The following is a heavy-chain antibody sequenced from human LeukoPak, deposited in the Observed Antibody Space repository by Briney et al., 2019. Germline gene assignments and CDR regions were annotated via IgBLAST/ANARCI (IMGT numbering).Heavy chain of an antibody. J-gene: IGHJ6*02. V-gene: IGHV3-74*01. Sequence: GGSLRLSCAASGFTFSSYSMNWVRQAPGKGLVWVSRINNDGTSTTYADSVKGRFTISRDNAKNTLYLQMNSLTAEDTAMYFCARERCTGTSCSRGMDVWGQGTTVTVSS. CDR1: GFTFSSYS. CDR2: INNDGTST. CDR3: ARERCTGTSCSRGMDV. D-gene: IGHD1-1*01.